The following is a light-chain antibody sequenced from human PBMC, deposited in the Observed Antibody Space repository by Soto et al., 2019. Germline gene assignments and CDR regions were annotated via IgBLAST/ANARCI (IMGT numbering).Light chain of an antibody. Sequence: QSVLTQPASVSGSPGQSITISCTGTSSDIGGYNYVSWYQHHPGKAPKLMIYDVTNRPSGVSNRFSGSKSGNTASLTISGLQAEDEADHYCSSYTSTSTFWVFGGGTKLTVL. CDR2: DVT. V-gene: IGLV2-14*03. CDR1: SSDIGGYNY. J-gene: IGLJ3*02. CDR3: SSYTSTSTFWV.